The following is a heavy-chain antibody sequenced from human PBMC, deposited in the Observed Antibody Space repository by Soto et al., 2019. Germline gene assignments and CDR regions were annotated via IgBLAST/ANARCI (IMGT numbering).Heavy chain of an antibody. V-gene: IGHV3-30-3*01. CDR2: ISYDGSNK. CDR1: GFTFSSYA. J-gene: IGHJ4*02. CDR3: ACAHYSSVYEGFDY. D-gene: IGHD4-4*01. Sequence: QVQLVESGGGVVQPGRSLRLSCAASGFTFSSYAMHWVRQAPGKGLEWVAVISYDGSNKYYADSVKGRFTISRDNSKNTLYLQMNSLRAEDTAVYYCACAHYSSVYEGFDYWGQGTLVTVSS.